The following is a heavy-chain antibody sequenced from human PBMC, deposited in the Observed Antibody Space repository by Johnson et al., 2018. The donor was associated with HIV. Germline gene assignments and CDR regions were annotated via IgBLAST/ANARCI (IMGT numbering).Heavy chain of an antibody. D-gene: IGHD5-12*01. CDR3: ARQGGWLGAFDI. V-gene: IGHV3-43D*03. J-gene: IGHJ3*02. CDR2: ISWDGGST. CDR1: GFTFDDYA. Sequence: VQLVESGGVVVQPGGSLRLSCAASGFTFDDYAMHWVRQAPGKGLEWVSLISWDGGSTYYADSVKGRFTISRDNSKNSLYLQMNSLRAEDTAVYYCARQGGWLGAFDIWGQGTMVTVSS.